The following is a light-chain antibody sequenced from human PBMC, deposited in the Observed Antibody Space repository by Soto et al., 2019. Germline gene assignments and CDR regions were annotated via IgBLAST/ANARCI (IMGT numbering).Light chain of an antibody. CDR3: CSYAGSPYV. J-gene: IGLJ1*01. CDR2: DVN. Sequence: QPALTQPRSVSGSPGQSVTISCTGTSSDVGGYDYVSWYQLHPDKAPKLMIYDVNERPSGVPDRFSGSKSGNTASLTISGLQAEDEADYYCCSYAGSPYVFGTGTKVTVL. V-gene: IGLV2-11*01. CDR1: SSDVGGYDY.